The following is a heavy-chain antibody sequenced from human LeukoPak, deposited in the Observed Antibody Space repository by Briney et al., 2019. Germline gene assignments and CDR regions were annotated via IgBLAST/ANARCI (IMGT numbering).Heavy chain of an antibody. V-gene: IGHV7-4-1*02. Sequence: ASVKVSCKASGYTFTSYAMNWVRQAPGQGLEWMGWINTNTGNPTYAQGFTGRFVFSLDTSVSTAYLQISSLKAEDTAVYYCARDQSSSWSSYYYMDVWGKGTTVTVSS. J-gene: IGHJ6*03. D-gene: IGHD6-6*01. CDR3: ARDQSSSWSSYYYMDV. CDR1: GYTFTSYA. CDR2: INTNTGNP.